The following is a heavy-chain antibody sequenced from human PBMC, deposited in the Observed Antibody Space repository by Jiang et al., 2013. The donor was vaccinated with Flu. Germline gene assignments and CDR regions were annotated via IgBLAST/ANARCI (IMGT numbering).Heavy chain of an antibody. V-gene: IGHV3-30*18. J-gene: IGHJ4*02. CDR2: ISYGGTNA. CDR3: AKDLGPVTNWPEYYFDY. Sequence: KGLEWVAGISYGGTNAFYAESAKGRFTISRDNSKNTLYLQMNSLRGEDTAVYYCAKDLGPVTNWPEYYFDYWGQGTLVTVSS. D-gene: IGHD1-1*01.